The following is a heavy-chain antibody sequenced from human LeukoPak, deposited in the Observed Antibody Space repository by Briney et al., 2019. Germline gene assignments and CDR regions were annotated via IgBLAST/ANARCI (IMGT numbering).Heavy chain of an antibody. CDR3: ARGVYYYDSSGYRLGGYFDL. CDR1: GYTFTSYY. Sequence: ASVKVSCKASGYTFTSYYMHWVRQAPGQGLEWMGIINPSGGSTSYAQKFQGRVTMTRDMSTSTVYMELSSLRSEDTAVYYCARGVYYYDSSGYRLGGYFDLWGRGTLVTVSS. D-gene: IGHD3-22*01. CDR2: INPSGGST. V-gene: IGHV1-46*01. J-gene: IGHJ2*01.